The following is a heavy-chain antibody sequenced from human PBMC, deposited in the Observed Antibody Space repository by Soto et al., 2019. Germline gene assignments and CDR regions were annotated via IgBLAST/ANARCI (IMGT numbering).Heavy chain of an antibody. CDR1: GGSFGKSA. Sequence: SVKVSCKASGGSFGKSAINWVRQTPGQGLEWLGGFIPVYRTLNYAQKFQGRVTITADESTGTAYMTLSSLASDDTAVYYCATGVIWIGYFTVDSWGQGTRVT. J-gene: IGHJ4*02. CDR3: ATGVIWIGYFTVDS. D-gene: IGHD3-3*01. CDR2: FIPVYRTL. V-gene: IGHV1-69*13.